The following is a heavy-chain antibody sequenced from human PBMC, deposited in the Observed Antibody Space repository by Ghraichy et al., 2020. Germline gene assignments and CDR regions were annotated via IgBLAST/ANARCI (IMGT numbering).Heavy chain of an antibody. J-gene: IGHJ4*02. D-gene: IGHD6-19*01. CDR1: GFSFNRSW. Sequence: GGSLRLSCAASGFSFNRSWMSWVRQAPGKGLEWVANIKEDGSEKYSVGSLKGRFTISRDNAKNSLYLQMDSLRAEDTAVYYCARVGQWLTYFDFWGQGTLVSVAS. CDR2: IKEDGSEK. V-gene: IGHV3-7*01. CDR3: ARVGQWLTYFDF.